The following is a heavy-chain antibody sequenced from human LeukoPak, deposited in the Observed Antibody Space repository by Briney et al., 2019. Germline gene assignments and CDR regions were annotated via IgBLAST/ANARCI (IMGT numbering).Heavy chain of an antibody. V-gene: IGHV5-51*01. D-gene: IGHD2-2*01. J-gene: IGHJ3*02. CDR1: GYNFPIYW. Sequence: GESLKISCQGSGYNFPIYWIGWVRQMPGQGLEWMGIIYPDDSNTIYGPSFQGQVTISADKSISTAYLQWSSLKASDTAMYYCARLGYCSSTSCYEGGAFDIWGQGTLVTVSS. CDR3: ARLGYCSSTSCYEGGAFDI. CDR2: IYPDDSNT.